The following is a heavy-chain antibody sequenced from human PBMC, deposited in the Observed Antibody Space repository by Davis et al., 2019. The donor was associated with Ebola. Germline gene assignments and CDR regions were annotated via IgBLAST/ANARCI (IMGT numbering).Heavy chain of an antibody. J-gene: IGHJ4*02. Sequence: GGSLRLSCPASGFTATSNYMRWVRQAPGKGLEWVSIIYRGGSTYYADTVKGRFTISRDISQNTLLLQMNSLRAEDTAVYYCASGRIYCSGDCPPEYWGQGTLVTVSS. CDR1: GFTATSNY. CDR3: ASGRIYCSGDCPPEY. D-gene: IGHD2-21*01. CDR2: IYRGGST. V-gene: IGHV3-53*01.